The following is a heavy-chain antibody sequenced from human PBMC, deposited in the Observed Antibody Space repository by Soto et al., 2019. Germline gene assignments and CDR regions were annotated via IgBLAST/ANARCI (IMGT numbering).Heavy chain of an antibody. CDR3: ARTYAGYDLGH. J-gene: IGHJ4*02. Sequence: QVQLVQSGAEVKKPGASVKVSCKASGYTFTSYPMHWVRRAPGQRLEWMGWIDTDNGNTRYSERFQGRVTITSDTSATTAYLELSSLTSEDTSVYFCARTYAGYDLGHWGQGTLVTVSS. CDR2: IDTDNGNT. CDR1: GYTFTSYP. D-gene: IGHD5-12*01. V-gene: IGHV1-3*04.